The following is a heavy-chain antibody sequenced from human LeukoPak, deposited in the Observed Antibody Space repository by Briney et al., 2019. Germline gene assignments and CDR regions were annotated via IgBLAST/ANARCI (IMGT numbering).Heavy chain of an antibody. CDR1: GYTFTSYG. V-gene: IGHV1-18*01. Sequence: ASVKVSCKASGYTFTSYGISWVRQAPGQGLEWMGWISAYNGNTNYAQKLQGRVTMTTDTSTSTAYMELRSLRSDDTAVYYCARAGQFDFWSGYFDYWGQGTLVTVSS. J-gene: IGHJ4*02. CDR3: ARAGQFDFWSGYFDY. D-gene: IGHD3-3*01. CDR2: ISAYNGNT.